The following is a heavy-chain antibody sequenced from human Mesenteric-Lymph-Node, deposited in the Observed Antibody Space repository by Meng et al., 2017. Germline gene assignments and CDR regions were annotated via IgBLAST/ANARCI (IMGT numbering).Heavy chain of an antibody. CDR3: ATMKPYHYASSGYYYFDD. CDR1: GGSISSGSYY. CDR2: IYTSGST. D-gene: IGHD3-22*01. V-gene: IGHV4-61*02. J-gene: IGHJ4*02. Sequence: SETLSLTCTVSGGSISSGSYYWSWIRQPAGKGLEWIGRIYTSGSTNYNPSLESRATISVGTSKNHFSLKMTSVTAADTAVYYCATMKPYHYASSGYYYFDDWGQGTLVTVSS.